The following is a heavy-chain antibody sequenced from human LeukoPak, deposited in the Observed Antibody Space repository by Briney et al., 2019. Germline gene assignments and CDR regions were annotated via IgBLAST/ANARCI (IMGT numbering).Heavy chain of an antibody. D-gene: IGHD6-13*01. Sequence: GASVKVSCKASGYTFTDYYIHWVRQAPGQGLEWMGWTIPNTGVTNYAQKFQGRVTMTRDTSISTAYKELSSLTSDDTAVYYCAKEAAAAGNNWFDPWGQGTLVTVFS. CDR3: AKEAAAAGNNWFDP. CDR1: GYTFTDYY. J-gene: IGHJ5*02. V-gene: IGHV1-2*02. CDR2: TIPNTGVT.